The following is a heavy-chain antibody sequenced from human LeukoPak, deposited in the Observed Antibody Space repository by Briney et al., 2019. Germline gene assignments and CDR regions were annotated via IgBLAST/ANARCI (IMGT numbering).Heavy chain of an antibody. CDR3: ARAEAGYWYFDL. V-gene: IGHV3-74*03. Sequence: GGSLRLSCAASGFTFTSYWMHWVRQAPGKGLVRVSRINTDGSGTTYADSVEGRFTISRDNAKNTLSLQMNSLRAEDTAVYYCARAEAGYWYFDLWGRGTLVTVSS. J-gene: IGHJ2*01. CDR1: GFTFTSYW. CDR2: INTDGSGT. D-gene: IGHD6-13*01.